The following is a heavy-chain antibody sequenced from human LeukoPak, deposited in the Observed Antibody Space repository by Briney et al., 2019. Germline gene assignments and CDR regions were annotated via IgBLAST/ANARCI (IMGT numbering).Heavy chain of an antibody. Sequence: GASVKVSCKASGYTFTGYYMHWVRQAPGQGLEWMGWINPNSGGTNYAQKFQGRVTMTRDTSISTAYMELSRLRSDDTAVYYCARAARVDYYGSENWGQGTLVTVSS. J-gene: IGHJ4*02. D-gene: IGHD3-10*01. V-gene: IGHV1-2*02. CDR1: GYTFTGYY. CDR3: ARAARVDYYGSEN. CDR2: INPNSGGT.